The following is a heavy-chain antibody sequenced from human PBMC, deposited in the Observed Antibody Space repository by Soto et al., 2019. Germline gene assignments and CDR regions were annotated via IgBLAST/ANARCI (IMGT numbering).Heavy chain of an antibody. CDR1: GASITNDDFF. CDR3: TKMERTQLWLLVQN. Sequence: SETLSLTCTVSGASITNDDFFWSWVRQHPDKGLEWLAYITYGGSIYYNPSLRSRLSVSIDKSKSQFSLNVRSVTAADTAVYFCTKMERTQLWLLVQNWGQGLPVNVSS. J-gene: IGHJ4*02. D-gene: IGHD5-18*01. V-gene: IGHV4-31*03. CDR2: ITYGGSI.